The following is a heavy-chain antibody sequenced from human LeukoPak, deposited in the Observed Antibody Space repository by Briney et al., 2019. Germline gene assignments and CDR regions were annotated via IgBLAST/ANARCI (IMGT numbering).Heavy chain of an antibody. V-gene: IGHV4-4*02. Sequence: PSETLSLTCAVSGGSISSSNWWSWVRQPPGKGLEWIGSIYYSGSTYYNPSLKSRVTISVDTSKNQFSLKLSSVTAADTAVYFCARGPYSYDSSGAFDIWGQGTMVTVSS. CDR3: ARGPYSYDSSGAFDI. CDR2: IYYSGST. J-gene: IGHJ3*02. D-gene: IGHD3-22*01. CDR1: GGSISSSNW.